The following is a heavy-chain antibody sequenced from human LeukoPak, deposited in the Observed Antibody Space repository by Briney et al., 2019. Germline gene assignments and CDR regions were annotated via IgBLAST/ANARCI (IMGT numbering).Heavy chain of an antibody. CDR2: IWYDGSGK. CDR3: ARSYDSSGYYFRTVEY. CDR1: GFIFSSYG. Sequence: PGGSLRLSCGASGFIFSSYGMQWVRQAPGKGLEWVAVIWYDGSGKQYADSVKGRFTISRDNSKNTLYLETNSLRAEDTAVYYCARSYDSSGYYFRTVEYWGQGTLVTVSS. V-gene: IGHV3-33*01. J-gene: IGHJ4*02. D-gene: IGHD3-22*01.